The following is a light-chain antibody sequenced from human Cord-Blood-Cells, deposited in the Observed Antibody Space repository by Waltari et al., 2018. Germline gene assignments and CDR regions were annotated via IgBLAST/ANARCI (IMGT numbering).Light chain of an antibody. Sequence: IRLTQSPGTLSLSPGERATLPCRASQSVSSSYLAWYQQKPGQAPRLLIYGASSRATGIPDRFSGSGSGTDFTLTISRLEPEDFAVYYCQQYDNSRETFGQGTKLEIK. CDR2: GAS. J-gene: IGKJ2*01. CDR1: QSVSSSY. CDR3: QQYDNSRET. V-gene: IGKV3-20*01.